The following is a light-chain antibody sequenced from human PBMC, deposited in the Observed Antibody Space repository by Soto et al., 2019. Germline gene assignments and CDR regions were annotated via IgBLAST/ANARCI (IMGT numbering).Light chain of an antibody. CDR3: CSYAGIYTLI. CDR1: SSDVGGYNY. CDR2: DVS. V-gene: IGLV2-11*01. Sequence: QSALTQPRSVSGSPGQSVTISCTGTSSDVGGYNYVSWYQQHPGNAPKLMIYDVSTRPSGVPDRFSGSKSGNTASLTISGLQAEDEADYHCCSYAGIYTLIFGGGTQLTVL. J-gene: IGLJ2*01.